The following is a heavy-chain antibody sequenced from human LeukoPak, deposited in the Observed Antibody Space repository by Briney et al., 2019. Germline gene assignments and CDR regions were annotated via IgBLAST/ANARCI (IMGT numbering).Heavy chain of an antibody. Sequence: SVKVSCKASGGTFSSYAISWVRQAPGQGLEWMGGIIPIFGTANYAHKFQGRVTINTDESTSTAYMELSSLRSEATAVYYCARGPYCSGGSCYGYFDYWGQGTLVTVSS. V-gene: IGHV1-69*05. CDR1: GGTFSSYA. J-gene: IGHJ4*02. CDR2: IIPIFGTA. CDR3: ARGPYCSGGSCYGYFDY. D-gene: IGHD2-15*01.